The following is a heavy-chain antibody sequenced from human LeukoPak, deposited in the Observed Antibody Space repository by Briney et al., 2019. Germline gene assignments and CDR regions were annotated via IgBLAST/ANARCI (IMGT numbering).Heavy chain of an antibody. CDR3: AKPRLYYYGSGSYSPTYYYGMDV. Sequence: GGSLRLSCAASGFGIGASFINWVRQAPGKGLEWVSLLSRGDSAFYADSVKGRFTISRDNSKNTLYLQMNSLRAEDTAVYYCAKPRLYYYGSGSYSPTYYYGMDVWGQGTTVTVSS. CDR1: GFGIGASF. CDR2: LSRGDSA. D-gene: IGHD3-10*01. J-gene: IGHJ6*02. V-gene: IGHV3-53*01.